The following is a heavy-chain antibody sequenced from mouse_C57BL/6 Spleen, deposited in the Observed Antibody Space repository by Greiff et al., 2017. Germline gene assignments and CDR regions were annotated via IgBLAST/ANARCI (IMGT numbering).Heavy chain of an antibody. CDR1: GFSLTSYG. V-gene: IGHV2-2*01. CDR2: VWSGGST. D-gene: IGHD2-2*01. CDR3: ARGDGYDVYRFEY. Sequence: VQVVESGPGLVQPSPCLSITCTVSGFSLTSYGVHWVRQSPGKGLEWLGVVWSGGSTDYNAAFISRLSISKDNPKSQVSFKMNSLQADDTAIYYCARGDGYDVYRFEYWGQGTLVTVSA. J-gene: IGHJ3*01.